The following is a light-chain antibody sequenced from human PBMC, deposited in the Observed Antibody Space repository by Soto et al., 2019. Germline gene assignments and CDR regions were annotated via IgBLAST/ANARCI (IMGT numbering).Light chain of an antibody. J-gene: IGKJ1*01. Sequence: VMTQSPATLSVSPGERATLSCRASQSVSSDLAWYQQRPGQAPRLLIQGATTRATGVPARFSGSGSGTEFTLAISSLQAEDFVVYSCQQYHTWPWTFGRGTKVDIK. CDR2: GAT. V-gene: IGKV3-15*01. CDR1: QSVSSD. CDR3: QQYHTWPWT.